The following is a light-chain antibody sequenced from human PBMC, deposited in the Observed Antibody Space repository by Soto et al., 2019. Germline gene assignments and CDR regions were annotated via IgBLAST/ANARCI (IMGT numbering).Light chain of an antibody. CDR2: YDS. CDR3: QVWDSSSDPSYV. V-gene: IGLV3-21*04. CDR1: NIGSKS. Sequence: SYELTRPPSVSVAPGKTARITCGGNNIGSKSVHWYQQKPGQAPVLVIYYDSDRPSGIPERFSGSNSGNTATLTISRVEAGDEADYYCQVWDSSSDPSYVFRTGTKVTVL. J-gene: IGLJ1*01.